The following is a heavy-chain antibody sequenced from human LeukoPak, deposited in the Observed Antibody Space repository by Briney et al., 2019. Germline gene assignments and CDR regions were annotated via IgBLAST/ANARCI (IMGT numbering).Heavy chain of an antibody. V-gene: IGHV1-18*01. D-gene: IGHD6-13*01. J-gene: IGHJ5*02. CDR3: ARSLAAAGNNWFDP. Sequence: ASVKVSCKASGYTFTSYGISWVRQAPGQGLEWMGWISAYNGNTNYAQKLQGRVTMTTDTSTSTAYMELRSLRSDDTAVYYRARSLAAAGNNWFDPWGQGTLVTVSS. CDR1: GYTFTSYG. CDR2: ISAYNGNT.